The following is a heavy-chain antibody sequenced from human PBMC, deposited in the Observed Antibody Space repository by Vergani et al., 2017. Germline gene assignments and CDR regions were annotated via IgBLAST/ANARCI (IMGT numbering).Heavy chain of an antibody. V-gene: IGHV3-30*02. D-gene: IGHD5-18*01. Sequence: QVQLVESGGGVVQPGGSRRLSCAASGFSFSSYGMHWVRQVPGKGLEWVAYIQYEASDPNYADSVKGRFTVSRDSSKNTLFLQMNSLRPEDTAVYYCAKDLAPGYSHGYNGMDVWGQGTTVTVSS. CDR1: GFSFSSYG. J-gene: IGHJ6*02. CDR2: IQYEASDP. CDR3: AKDLAPGYSHGYNGMDV.